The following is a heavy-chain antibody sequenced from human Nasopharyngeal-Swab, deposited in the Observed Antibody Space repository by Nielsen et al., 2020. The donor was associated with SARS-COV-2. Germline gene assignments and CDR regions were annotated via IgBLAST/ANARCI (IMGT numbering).Heavy chain of an antibody. CDR2: IYYSGST. CDR3: AKDPRPTYDSSGYGLDY. Sequence: VRQCPGKGLEWIGSIYYSGSTYYNPSLKSRVTISVDTSKNQFSLKLSSVTAADTAVYYCAKDPRPTYDSSGYGLDYWGQGTLVTVSS. V-gene: IGHV4-39*02. D-gene: IGHD3-22*01. J-gene: IGHJ4*02.